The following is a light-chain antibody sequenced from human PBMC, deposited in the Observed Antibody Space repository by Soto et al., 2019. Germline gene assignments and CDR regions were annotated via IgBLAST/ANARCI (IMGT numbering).Light chain of an antibody. CDR3: HQYDSTLIT. V-gene: IGKV1-39*01. CDR2: ATS. CDR1: QSVSGN. J-gene: IGKJ5*01. Sequence: EIEMTQSPSSLSAFPGDRATLSCRASQSVSGNLSWYQQKPGKAPKLLIFATSSLQSGVPSRFSGSGSGTDFTLTISSLQPEDFAVYSCHQYDSTLITFGQGTQLEIK.